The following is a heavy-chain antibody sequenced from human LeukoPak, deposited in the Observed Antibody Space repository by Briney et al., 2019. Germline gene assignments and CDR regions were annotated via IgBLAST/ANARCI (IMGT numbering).Heavy chain of an antibody. CDR2: IYYSGST. V-gene: IGHV4-31*03. Sequence: PSETLSLTCTVSGGSISSGGYYWSWIRQHPGKGLEWIGYIYYSGSTYYNPSLKSRVTISVDTSKNQSSLKLSSVTAADAAVYYCARHYGGNSFDYWGQGTLVTVSS. J-gene: IGHJ4*02. CDR3: ARHYGGNSFDY. CDR1: GGSISSGGYY. D-gene: IGHD4-23*01.